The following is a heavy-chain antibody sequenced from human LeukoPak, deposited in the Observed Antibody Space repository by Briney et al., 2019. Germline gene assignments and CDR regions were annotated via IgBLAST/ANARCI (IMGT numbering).Heavy chain of an antibody. CDR3: ATFRWGVGFEY. Sequence: PSETLSLTCAVYGGSFSGYYWTFIRQPPGKGPEWIGEINHSGSTNYNPSLKSRVTISVDTSRNEFSLRLNSVTAADTAVYYCATFRWGVGFEYWGQGTLVTVSP. CDR2: INHSGST. J-gene: IGHJ4*02. D-gene: IGHD3-16*01. V-gene: IGHV4-34*01. CDR1: GGSFSGYY.